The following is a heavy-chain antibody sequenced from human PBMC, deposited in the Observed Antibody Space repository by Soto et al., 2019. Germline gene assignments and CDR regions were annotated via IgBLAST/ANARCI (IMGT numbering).Heavy chain of an antibody. D-gene: IGHD3-10*01. V-gene: IGHV1-69*13. Sequence: SVKVSCKASGGTFSSYAISWVRQAPGQGLEWMGGIIPIFGTANYAQKFQGRVTITADESTSTAYMELSSLRSEDTAVYYCARGGYRFGGYYYYGMDVWGQGTTVTVSS. CDR3: ARGGYRFGGYYYYGMDV. CDR1: GGTFSSYA. J-gene: IGHJ6*02. CDR2: IIPIFGTA.